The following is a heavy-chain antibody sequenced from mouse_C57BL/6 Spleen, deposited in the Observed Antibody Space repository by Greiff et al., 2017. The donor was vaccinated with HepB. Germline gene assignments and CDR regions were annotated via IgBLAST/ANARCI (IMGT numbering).Heavy chain of an antibody. CDR2: IDPSDSYT. D-gene: IGHD2-2*01. Sequence: QVQLQQPGAELVKPGASVKLSCKASGYTFTSYWMQWVKQRPGQGLEWIGEIDPSDSYTNYNQKFKGKATLTVDTSSSTAYMQLSSLTSEDSAVYYCARSGYGYDGQEWDYWGHGTSVTVSS. CDR1: GYTFTSYW. V-gene: IGHV1-50*01. J-gene: IGHJ4*01. CDR3: ARSGYGYDGQEWDY.